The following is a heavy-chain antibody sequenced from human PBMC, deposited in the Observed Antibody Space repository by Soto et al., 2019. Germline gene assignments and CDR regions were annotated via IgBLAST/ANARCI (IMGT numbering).Heavy chain of an antibody. Sequence: QVQLVQSGAEVKKPGSSVKVSCKASGGTFSSYTISWVRQAPGQGLEWMGRIIPILGIANYAQKFQGRVTITADKSTSTAYMELSSLRSEDTAVYYCAGVGYCSGGSCDVLDYWGQGTLVTVSS. CDR1: GGTFSSYT. J-gene: IGHJ4*02. D-gene: IGHD2-15*01. CDR3: AGVGYCSGGSCDVLDY. CDR2: IIPILGIA. V-gene: IGHV1-69*02.